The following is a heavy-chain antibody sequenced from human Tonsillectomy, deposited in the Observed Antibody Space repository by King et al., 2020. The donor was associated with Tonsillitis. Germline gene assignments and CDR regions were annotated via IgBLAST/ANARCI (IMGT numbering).Heavy chain of an antibody. CDR3: ASSRGSSGYNPLDY. V-gene: IGHV3-30-3*01. CDR1: GFTFSDYA. Sequence: VQLVESGGGVVQPGRSLRLSCAASGFTFSDYAMHWVRQAPGEGLEWVAVISYDGSDKYYADSVKGRFTISRDNSKNTLYLQMNSLRAEDTAVYYCASSRGSSGYNPLDYWGQGTLVTVSS. D-gene: IGHD3-22*01. CDR2: ISYDGSDK. J-gene: IGHJ4*02.